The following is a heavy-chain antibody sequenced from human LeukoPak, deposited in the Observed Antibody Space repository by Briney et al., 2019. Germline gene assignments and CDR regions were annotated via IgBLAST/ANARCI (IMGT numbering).Heavy chain of an antibody. V-gene: IGHV3-66*01. J-gene: IGHJ6*02. Sequence: PGRSLRLSCAASGFTVSDTYVSWVRQAPAKGLEWVSVIYRGGSTYYADSVKGRFTISRDNSKNTLYLQMNSLRADDTAVYYCARDRRVNYYYGMDVWGQGSTVTVSS. CDR3: ARDRRVNYYYGMDV. D-gene: IGHD6-6*01. CDR1: GFTVSDTY. CDR2: IYRGGST.